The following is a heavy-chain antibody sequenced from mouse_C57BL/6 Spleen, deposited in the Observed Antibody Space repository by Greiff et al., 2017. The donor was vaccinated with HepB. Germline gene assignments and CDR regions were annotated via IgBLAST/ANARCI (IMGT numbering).Heavy chain of an antibody. V-gene: IGHV1-64*01. CDR2: IHPNSGST. D-gene: IGHD2-4*01. Sequence: VQLQQPGAELVKPGASVKLSCKASGYTFTSYWMHWVKQRPGQGLEWIGMIHPNSGSTNYNEKFKSKATLTVDKSSSTAYMQLSSLTSEDSAVYDCARTHDYTWFAYWGQGTLVTVSA. CDR3: ARTHDYTWFAY. J-gene: IGHJ3*01. CDR1: GYTFTSYW.